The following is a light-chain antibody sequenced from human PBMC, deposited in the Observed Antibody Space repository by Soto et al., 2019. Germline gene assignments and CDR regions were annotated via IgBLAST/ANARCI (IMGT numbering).Light chain of an antibody. J-gene: IGKJ1*01. CDR2: AAS. CDR3: QQSYSTPQT. Sequence: DIQITQSPSSLSASVGDSVTITCRASQMISNYLNWYHQRPGKAPKLLIFAASTLQSGVPSRFSGGGSGTDFSLTISSMQPEHFANYYCQQSYSTPQTFGQGTKVDIK. V-gene: IGKV1-39*01. CDR1: QMISNY.